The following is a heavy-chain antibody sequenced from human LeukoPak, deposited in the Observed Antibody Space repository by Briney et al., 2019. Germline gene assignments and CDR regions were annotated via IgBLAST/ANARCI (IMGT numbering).Heavy chain of an antibody. D-gene: IGHD6-13*01. CDR3: ARVSAAGMEFHYGMDV. J-gene: IGHJ6*02. CDR1: GGPIRSYY. CDR2: IHYSEST. V-gene: IGHV4-59*01. Sequence: SETLTLTCTVSGGPIRSYYWSWMRQPPGKGLEWIGNIHYSESTNFNPSLKSRVAIAVDTSKNQFSLSMRSVTAADTAVYYCARVSAAGMEFHYGMDVWGQGTTVFVSS.